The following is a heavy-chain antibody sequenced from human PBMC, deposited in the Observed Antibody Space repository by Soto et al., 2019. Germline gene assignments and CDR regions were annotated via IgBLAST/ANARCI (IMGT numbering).Heavy chain of an antibody. CDR3: ARGPYYYDSSGYSVY. CDR2: ISAYNGNT. D-gene: IGHD3-22*01. V-gene: IGHV1-18*04. CDR1: GYTFTSYG. Sequence: ASVKVSCKASGYTFTSYGISWVRQAPGQGLEWMGWISAYNGNTNYAQKLQDRVTMTTDTSTSTAYMELRSLRSDDTAVYYCARGPYYYDSSGYSVYWGQGTLVTVSS. J-gene: IGHJ4*02.